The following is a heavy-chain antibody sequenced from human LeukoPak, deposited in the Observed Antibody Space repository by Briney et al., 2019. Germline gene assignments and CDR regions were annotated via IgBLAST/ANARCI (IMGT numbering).Heavy chain of an antibody. Sequence: GGSLRLSCAASGFTFSSYAMSWVRQAPGKGLEWVSAISGSGGSTYYADSVKGRFTISRDNSKNTLYLQMNSLRAEDTAVYYCARDTRSSSWYSMDVWGQGTTVTVSS. CDR2: ISGSGGST. CDR1: GFTFSSYA. V-gene: IGHV3-23*01. CDR3: ARDTRSSSWYSMDV. J-gene: IGHJ6*02. D-gene: IGHD6-13*01.